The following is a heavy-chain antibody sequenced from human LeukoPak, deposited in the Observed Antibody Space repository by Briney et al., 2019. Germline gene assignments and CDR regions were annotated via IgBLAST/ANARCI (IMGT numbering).Heavy chain of an antibody. CDR1: GGSISSSSYY. CDR2: IYTSGST. D-gene: IGHD6-19*01. J-gene: IGHJ5*02. V-gene: IGHV4-39*07. CDR3: ARDRGPAHSGWHRPPSHSFDP. Sequence: SETLSLTCTVSGGSISSSSYYWGWIRQPPGKGLEWIGRIYTSGSTNYKPSLKSRFTISVDTSKNQFSLKLNSVTAAQTAMYYCARDRGPAHSGWHRPPSHSFDPWGQGTLVTVSS.